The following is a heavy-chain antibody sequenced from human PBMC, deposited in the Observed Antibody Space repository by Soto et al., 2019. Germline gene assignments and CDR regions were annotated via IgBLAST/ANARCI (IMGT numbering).Heavy chain of an antibody. CDR3: ARSMGVYSGYDPYYFDY. V-gene: IGHV4-59*01. D-gene: IGHD5-12*01. CDR2: IYYSGST. J-gene: IGHJ4*02. Sequence: SETLSLTCPVSGGSISSYYWSWIRQPPGRGLEWIGYIYYSGSTNYNPSLKSRVTISVDTSKNQFSLKLSSVTAADTAVYYCARSMGVYSGYDPYYFDYWGQGTLVTVSS. CDR1: GGSISSYY.